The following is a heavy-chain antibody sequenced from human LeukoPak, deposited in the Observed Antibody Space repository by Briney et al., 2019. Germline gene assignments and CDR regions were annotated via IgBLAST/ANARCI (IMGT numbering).Heavy chain of an antibody. J-gene: IGHJ3*02. V-gene: IGHV4-4*07. CDR1: GGSISSYY. Sequence: SETLSLTCTVSGGSISSYYWSWIRPPAGKGLEWIGRIYTSGSTNYNPSLKSQVTMSVDTSKNQFSLKLSSVTAADTAVYYCARDSSVTGAFDIWGQGTMVTVSS. CDR3: ARDSSVTGAFDI. D-gene: IGHD4-17*01. CDR2: IYTSGST.